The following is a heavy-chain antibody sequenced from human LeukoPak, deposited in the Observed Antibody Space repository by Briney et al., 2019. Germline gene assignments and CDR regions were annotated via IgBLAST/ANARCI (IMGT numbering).Heavy chain of an antibody. J-gene: IGHJ6*02. V-gene: IGHV1-69*04. Sequence: GASVKVSCKASGGTFSSYAISWVRQAPGQGLEWMGRIIPILGMANYAQKFQGRVTITADKSTSIAYMELSSLRSEDTAVYYCARTHYDFWSGYFEVPYGMDVWGQGTTVTVSS. CDR1: GGTFSSYA. CDR2: IIPILGMA. D-gene: IGHD3-3*01. CDR3: ARTHYDFWSGYFEVPYGMDV.